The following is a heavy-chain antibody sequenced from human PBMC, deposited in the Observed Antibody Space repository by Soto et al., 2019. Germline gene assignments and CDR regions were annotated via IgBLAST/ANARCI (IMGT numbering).Heavy chain of an antibody. D-gene: IGHD2-8*01. CDR3: GSTLYCTNGVCYNQEYYFDY. CDR1: GGTFSSYA. J-gene: IGHJ4*02. CDR2: IIPIFGTA. Sequence: SVKVSCKASGGTFSSYAISWVRQAPGQWLEWMGGIIPIFGTANYAQKFQGGVTITADESTSTAYLELSSLRSEDTAVYYCGSTLYCTNGVCYNQEYYFDYWGQGTLVTVSS. V-gene: IGHV1-69*13.